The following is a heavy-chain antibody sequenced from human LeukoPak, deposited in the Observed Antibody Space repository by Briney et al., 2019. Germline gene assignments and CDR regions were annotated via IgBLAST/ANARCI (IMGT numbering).Heavy chain of an antibody. Sequence: ASVKVSCTASGCTFTSFDINWVRQATGQGLEWMGYLNPNNGSTGYAQKFQGRVTMTRNTSRGTAYMEVNSLKSDDTAMYYCARAFYSSSSGGGNYFDYWGLGTMVTVSS. CDR3: ARAFYSSSSGGGNYFDY. J-gene: IGHJ4*02. CDR2: LNPNNGST. D-gene: IGHD6-6*01. CDR1: GCTFTSFD. V-gene: IGHV1-8*01.